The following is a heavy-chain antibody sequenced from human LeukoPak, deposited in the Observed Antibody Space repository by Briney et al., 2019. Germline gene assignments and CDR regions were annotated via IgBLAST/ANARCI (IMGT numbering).Heavy chain of an antibody. V-gene: IGHV3-53*01. J-gene: IGHJ6*02. D-gene: IGHD6-19*01. CDR1: GFTVSSNY. CDR2: IYSGGST. Sequence: PGGSLRLSCAASGFTVSSNYMSWVRQAPGKGLEWVSVIYSGGSTYYADSVKGRFTISRDNSKNTLYLQMNSLRAEDTAVYYCASQGVERAGTGSGYYYYYGMDVWGQGTTVTVSS. CDR3: ASQGVERAGTGSGYYYYYGMDV.